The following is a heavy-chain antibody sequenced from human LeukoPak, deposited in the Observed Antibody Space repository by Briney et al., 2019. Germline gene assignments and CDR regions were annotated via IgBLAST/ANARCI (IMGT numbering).Heavy chain of an antibody. Sequence: ASVKVSCKASGGTFSSYAISWVRQAPGQGPEWMGWISAYNGDTHYAQNLQGRVTMTTDTSTSTAYMELRSLRSDDTAVYYCARDDKSVDTSMSFQHCGQGTLVTVSS. V-gene: IGHV1-18*01. CDR2: ISAYNGDT. CDR3: ARDDKSVDTSMSFQH. CDR1: GGTFSSYA. D-gene: IGHD5-18*01. J-gene: IGHJ1*01.